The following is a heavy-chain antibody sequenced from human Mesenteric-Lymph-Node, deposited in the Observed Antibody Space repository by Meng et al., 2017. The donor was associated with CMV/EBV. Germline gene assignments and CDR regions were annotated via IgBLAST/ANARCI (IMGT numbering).Heavy chain of an antibody. CDR2: IAIDGLR. J-gene: IGHJ4*02. CDR3: ARVVKGAYYLDY. CDR1: GFTFSSYS. Sequence: GGSLRLSCAASGFTFSSYSMNWVRQAPGKGLEWVSSIAIDGLRYYADSMKGRFTISRDNTKNSLYLQMNSLRVEDTAVYYCARVVKGAYYLDYWGQGALVTVSS. V-gene: IGHV3-21*01. D-gene: IGHD3-16*01.